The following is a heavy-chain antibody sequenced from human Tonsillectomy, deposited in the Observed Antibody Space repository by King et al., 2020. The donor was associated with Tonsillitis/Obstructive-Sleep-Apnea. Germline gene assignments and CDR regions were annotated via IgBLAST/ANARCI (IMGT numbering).Heavy chain of an antibody. Sequence: VQLVESGGGLVQTGGSLRLSCSASGFTFSNYGMHWVRQAPGKGLEYVSAISVNGGSTYYADSVKGRFTISRDNSKNTLYLQMRSLRVVDTDVDYCVRDCVTSCFQGDFWAQGTLVSVSS. CDR3: VRDCVTSCFQGDF. V-gene: IGHV3-64D*06. J-gene: IGHJ1*01. D-gene: IGHD2-2*01. CDR1: GFTFSNYG. CDR2: ISVNGGST.